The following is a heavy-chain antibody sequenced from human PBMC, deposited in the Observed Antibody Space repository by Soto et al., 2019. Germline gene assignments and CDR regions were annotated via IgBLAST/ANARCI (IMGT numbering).Heavy chain of an antibody. CDR1: GFSLTNALMG. CDR3: ARMIMGSWDY. J-gene: IGHJ4*02. Sequence: QVTLKESGPVVVKPTETLTLTCTVSGFSLTNALMGVSWLRQPPGKALEWLAHIFSTEERSYSTPLKTRLTISKDNSISQVVLVMTNMDPVDTATYYCARMIMGSWDYWGQGILVTVSS. D-gene: IGHD6-13*01. V-gene: IGHV2-26*01. CDR2: IFSTEER.